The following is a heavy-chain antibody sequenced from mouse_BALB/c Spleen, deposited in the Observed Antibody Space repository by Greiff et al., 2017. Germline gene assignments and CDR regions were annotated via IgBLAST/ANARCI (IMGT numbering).Heavy chain of an antibody. CDR2: IWAGGST. Sequence: VQRVESGPGLVAPSQSLSITCTVSGFSLTSYGVHWVRQPPGKGLEWLGVIWAGGSTNYNSAHMSRLSISKDNSKSQVFLKMNSLQTDDPAMYYCARGGYGNSWFAYWGQGTLVTVSA. D-gene: IGHD2-10*02. J-gene: IGHJ3*01. CDR3: ARGGYGNSWFAY. CDR1: GFSLTSYG. V-gene: IGHV2-9*02.